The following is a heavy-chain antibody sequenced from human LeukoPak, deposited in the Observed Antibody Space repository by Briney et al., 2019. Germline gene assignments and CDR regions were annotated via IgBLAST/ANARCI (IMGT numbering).Heavy chain of an antibody. CDR2: INPNSGGT. J-gene: IGHJ6*03. CDR3: ARGWGSSWVYYYYYMDV. Sequence: ASVKVSCKTSGYNFTSYGPSWVRQAHGQELDLLRLINPNSGGTNYAQKFQGRVTMTRDTSISTAYMELSRLRSDDTAVYYCARGWGSSWVYYYYYMDVWGKGTTVTVSS. V-gene: IGHV1-2*02. CDR1: GYNFTSYG. D-gene: IGHD6-13*01.